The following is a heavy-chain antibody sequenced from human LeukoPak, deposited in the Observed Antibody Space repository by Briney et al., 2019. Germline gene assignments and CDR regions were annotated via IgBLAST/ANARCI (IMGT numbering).Heavy chain of an antibody. J-gene: IGHJ6*03. V-gene: IGHV1-2*02. D-gene: IGHD6-19*01. CDR1: GYTLTGYY. CDR2: INPNSGGT. Sequence: EASVKVSCKASGYTLTGYYMHWVRQAPGQGLEWMGWINPNSGGTNYAQKFQGRVTMTRDTSISTAYMELSRLRSDDTAVYYCARDIAVAGTGDYMDVWGKGTTVTVFS. CDR3: ARDIAVAGTGDYMDV.